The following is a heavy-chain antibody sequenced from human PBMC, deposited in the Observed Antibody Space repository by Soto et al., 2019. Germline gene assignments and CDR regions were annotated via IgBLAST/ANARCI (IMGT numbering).Heavy chain of an antibody. CDR3: ARLDFSPQDIVLMVYAADDAFDI. CDR1: GFTFSSYS. Sequence: GGSLRLSCAASGFTFSSYSMNWVRQAPGKGLEWVSSISSSSSYIYYADSVKGRFTISRDNAKNSLYLQMNSLRAEDTAVYYCARLDFSPQDIVLMVYAADDAFDIWGQGTMVTVSS. V-gene: IGHV3-21*01. J-gene: IGHJ3*02. D-gene: IGHD2-8*01. CDR2: ISSSSSYI.